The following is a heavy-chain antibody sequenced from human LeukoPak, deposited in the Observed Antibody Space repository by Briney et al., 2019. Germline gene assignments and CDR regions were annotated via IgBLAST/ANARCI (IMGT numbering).Heavy chain of an antibody. CDR2: IYYSGSA. CDR1: GGSISSYY. V-gene: IGHV4-59*01. J-gene: IGHJ4*02. D-gene: IGHD6-19*01. Sequence: SETLSLTCTVSGGSISSYYWSWIRQPPGKGLEWIRYIYYSGSANYNPSLKSRVTISVDTSKNQFSLKLTSVTAADTAVYYCARESRYSSAYYSFDYWGQGTLVTVSS. CDR3: ARESRYSSAYYSFDY.